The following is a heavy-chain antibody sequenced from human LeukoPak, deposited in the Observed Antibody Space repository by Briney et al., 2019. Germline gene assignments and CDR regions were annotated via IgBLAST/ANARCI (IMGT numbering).Heavy chain of an antibody. V-gene: IGHV3-30*03. J-gene: IGHJ3*02. Sequence: GGSLRLSCAASGFTFSSYGMHWVRQAPGKGLEWVAVISYDGSNKYYADSVKGRFTISRDNSKNTLYLQMNSLRAEDTAVYYCARGIAARPSHAFDIWDQGTMVTVSS. D-gene: IGHD6-6*01. CDR3: ARGIAARPSHAFDI. CDR1: GFTFSSYG. CDR2: ISYDGSNK.